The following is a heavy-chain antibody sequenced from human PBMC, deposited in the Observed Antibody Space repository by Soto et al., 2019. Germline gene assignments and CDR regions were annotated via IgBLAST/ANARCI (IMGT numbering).Heavy chain of an antibody. CDR1: GGSISSYY. V-gene: IGHV4-59*01. Sequence: SETLSLTCTVSGGSISSYYWSWIRQPPGKGLEWIGYIYYSGSTNYNPSLKSRVTISVDTSKNQFSLKLSSVTAADTAVYYCARASSSGYFDYWGQGTLVTVSS. D-gene: IGHD3-3*01. J-gene: IGHJ4*02. CDR2: IYYSGST. CDR3: ARASSSGYFDY.